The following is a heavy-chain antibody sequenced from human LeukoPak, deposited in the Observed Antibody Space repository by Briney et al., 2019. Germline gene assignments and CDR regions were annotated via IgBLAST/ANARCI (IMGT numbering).Heavy chain of an antibody. Sequence: GSLRLSCAASGFTFSNAWMNWVRQAPGKGLEWVGRIKSKTDGGTTDYAAPVKGRFTISRDDSKDTMYLQMNSLKTEDTAVYYCTTDSDYYDTSDYYLGGYWGQGTLVTVSS. CDR1: GFTFSNAW. CDR3: TTDSDYYDTSDYYLGGY. D-gene: IGHD3-22*01. CDR2: IKSKTDGGTT. J-gene: IGHJ4*02. V-gene: IGHV3-15*07.